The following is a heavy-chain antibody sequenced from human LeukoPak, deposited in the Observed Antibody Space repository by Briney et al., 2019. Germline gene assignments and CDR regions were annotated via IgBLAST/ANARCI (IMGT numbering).Heavy chain of an antibody. J-gene: IGHJ4*02. CDR3: ARTHDYSTLFDY. CDR1: GGSISSGFYY. V-gene: IGHV4-61*02. CDR2: VFTSGST. Sequence: SQTLSLTCTVSGGSISSGFYYWSWIRQPAGKGLEWIGRVFTSGSTNYNPSLKSRVTMSVDTPKNQFSLKLSSVTAADTAVYYCARTHDYSTLFDYWGQGTLVTVSS. D-gene: IGHD4-11*01.